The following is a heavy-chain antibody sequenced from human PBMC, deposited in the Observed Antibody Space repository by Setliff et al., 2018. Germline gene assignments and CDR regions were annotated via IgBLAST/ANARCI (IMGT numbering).Heavy chain of an antibody. Sequence: GGSLRLSCAASGFTLSGYGMHWVRQAPGKGLEWVAGTWYDGTTKYYADSVKGRFTISRDNSKNTLYLQMNTLRVEDTALYYCAALRYYYNGSAYASSDYWGQGTLVTVSS. CDR2: TWYDGTTK. J-gene: IGHJ4*02. V-gene: IGHV3-33*08. D-gene: IGHD3-22*01. CDR1: GFTLSGYG. CDR3: AALRYYYNGSAYASSDY.